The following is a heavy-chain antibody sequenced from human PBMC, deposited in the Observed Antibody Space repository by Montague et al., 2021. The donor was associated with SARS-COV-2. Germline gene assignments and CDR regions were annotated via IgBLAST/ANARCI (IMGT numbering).Heavy chain of an antibody. CDR2: ISYDGSNK. D-gene: IGHD6-13*01. Sequence: SLRLSCAASGFTFSSYAMHWVRQAPGKGLEWVAVISYDGSNKYYADSVKGRFTISRDNSKNTLYLQMNSLRAEDTAVYYCAGEQPLYDAFDIWGQGTMVTVSS. V-gene: IGHV3-30-3*01. CDR3: AGEQPLYDAFDI. J-gene: IGHJ3*02. CDR1: GFTFSSYA.